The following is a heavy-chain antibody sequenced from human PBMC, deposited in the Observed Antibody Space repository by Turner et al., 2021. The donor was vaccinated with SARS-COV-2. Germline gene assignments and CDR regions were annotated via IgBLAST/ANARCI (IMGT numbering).Heavy chain of an antibody. D-gene: IGHD1-26*01. CDR2: ISYDGSNK. Sequence: QVQLVESGGGVVHPGRSLRLSCPSSGFTFSIYGMHWVRQGPGKGLEWVAVISYDGSNKYYADSEKGRFTNTRDNSKNTLYQKMNSRRAEDKAVYYCAKSYSGSYWDRKDYWGQGTLVNVSS. CDR1: GFTFSIYG. J-gene: IGHJ4*02. V-gene: IGHV3-30*18. CDR3: AKSYSGSYWDRKDY.